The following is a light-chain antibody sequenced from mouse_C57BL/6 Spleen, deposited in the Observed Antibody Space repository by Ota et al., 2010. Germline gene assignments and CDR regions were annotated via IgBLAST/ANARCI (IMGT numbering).Light chain of an antibody. CDR1: ENIYSY. CDR2: NAK. J-gene: IGKJ5*01. CDR3: QHHYGTPLT. V-gene: IGKV12-44*01. Sequence: DIQMTQSPASLSASVGETVTITCRASENIYSYLAWYQQKQGKSPQLLVYNAKTLAEGVPSRFSGSGSGTQFSLKINSLQPEDFGSYYCQHHYGTPLTFGAGTKLEL.